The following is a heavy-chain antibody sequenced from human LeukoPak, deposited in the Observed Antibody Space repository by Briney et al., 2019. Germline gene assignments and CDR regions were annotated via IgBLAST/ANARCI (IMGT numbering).Heavy chain of an antibody. J-gene: IGHJ4*02. D-gene: IGHD6-13*01. V-gene: IGHV3-53*01. CDR3: ARTAAGTFFDY. Sequence: GGSLRLSCAVSGFTVSSNYMSWVCQAPGKGLEWVSIIYSGGYTFYADSVKGRFTISRDNSKNTLYLQMNSLRADDTAVYYCARTAAGTFFDYWGQGTLVTVSS. CDR2: IYSGGYT. CDR1: GFTVSSNY.